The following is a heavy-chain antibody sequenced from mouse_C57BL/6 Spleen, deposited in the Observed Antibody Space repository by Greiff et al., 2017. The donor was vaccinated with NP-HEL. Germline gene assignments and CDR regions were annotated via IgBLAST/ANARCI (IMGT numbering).Heavy chain of an antibody. V-gene: IGHV14-2*01. CDR2: IDPADGET. D-gene: IGHD5-1*01. Sequence: EVQLQESGAELVKPGASVKLSCTASGFTITDYYMHWVKQRTEQGLEWIGRIDPADGETKYAPKFQGKATMTADTSSNTAYMQLSSLTSEDTAVYYCVRSGSTPFAYGGQGTLVTVSA. CDR1: GFTITDYY. J-gene: IGHJ3*01. CDR3: VRSGSTPFAY.